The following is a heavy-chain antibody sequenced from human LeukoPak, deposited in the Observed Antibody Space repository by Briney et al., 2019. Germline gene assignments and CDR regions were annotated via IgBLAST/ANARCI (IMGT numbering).Heavy chain of an antibody. D-gene: IGHD3-22*01. CDR2: INHSGST. CDR3: ARAYDSSGYYYIRYFDY. V-gene: IGHV4-34*01. Sequence: PSETLSLTCAVYGGSFSGYYWSWIRQPPGKGLEWIGEINHSGSTNYNPSLKSRVTISVDTSKNQFSLKLSSVTAADTAVYYCARAYDSSGYYYIRYFDYWGQGTLVTVSS. CDR1: GGSFSGYY. J-gene: IGHJ4*02.